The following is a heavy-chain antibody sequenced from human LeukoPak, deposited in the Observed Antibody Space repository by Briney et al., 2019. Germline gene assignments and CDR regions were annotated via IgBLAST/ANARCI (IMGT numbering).Heavy chain of an antibody. Sequence: QAPGQGLEWMGGXIPILGTASDAQKFQGRVTITADESTSTAYMELSSLRSEDTAVYYCARVSTGRSYNYYYGMDVWGQGTTVTVSS. CDR3: ARVSTGRSYNYYYGMDV. J-gene: IGHJ6*02. D-gene: IGHD3-16*02. V-gene: IGHV1-69*01. CDR2: XIPILGTA.